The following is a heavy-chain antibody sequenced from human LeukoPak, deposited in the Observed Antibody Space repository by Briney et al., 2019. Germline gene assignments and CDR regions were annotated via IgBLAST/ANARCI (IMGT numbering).Heavy chain of an antibody. V-gene: IGHV4-4*07. D-gene: IGHD6-13*01. CDR3: ARVGVFYSSSWYPIPNYYFDY. CDR1: GGSISSYY. J-gene: IGHJ4*02. Sequence: PSETLSLTCTVSGGSISSYYWSWLRQPAGKGVEGIVRIYTSGSTNYNPSLKRRVTISVDTSKNQFSLKLSSVPAADTAVYYCARVGVFYSSSWYPIPNYYFDYWSQGTLVTVSS. CDR2: IYTSGST.